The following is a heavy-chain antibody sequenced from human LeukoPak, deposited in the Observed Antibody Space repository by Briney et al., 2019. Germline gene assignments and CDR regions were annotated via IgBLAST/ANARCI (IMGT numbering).Heavy chain of an antibody. V-gene: IGHV4-28*05. D-gene: IGHD1-1*01. Sequence: PSETLSLTCVVSRYSISSKTWWGWIRQPPGKGLEWIGHIYYSGSVYYNPSLKGRIHMSVDTSKNQFSLELSSVTAEDTAVYKCARSLEPIRYYYYYYMDVWGKGTTVTVSS. CDR3: ARSLEPIRYYYYYYMDV. J-gene: IGHJ6*03. CDR1: RYSISSKTW. CDR2: IYYSGSV.